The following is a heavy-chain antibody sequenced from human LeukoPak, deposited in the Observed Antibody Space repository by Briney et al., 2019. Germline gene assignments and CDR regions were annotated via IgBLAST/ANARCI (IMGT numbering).Heavy chain of an antibody. Sequence: ASLKVSCKASGYTFTTYYIHWVRRAPGQGLEWMGWINPNSGVTESAQKFQGRVTMTRDTSTSTVYMELRSLRSEDTAVYYCARDNSPPGDSSGYLMPCDYWGQGTLVTVSS. D-gene: IGHD3-22*01. V-gene: IGHV1-2*02. CDR1: GYTFTTYY. CDR3: ARDNSPPGDSSGYLMPCDY. CDR2: INPNSGVT. J-gene: IGHJ4*02.